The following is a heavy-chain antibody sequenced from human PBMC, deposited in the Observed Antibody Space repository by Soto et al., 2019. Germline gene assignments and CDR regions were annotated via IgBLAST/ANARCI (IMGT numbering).Heavy chain of an antibody. D-gene: IGHD5-18*01. J-gene: IGHJ6*02. Sequence: QVQLQESGPGLVKPSQTLSLTCTVSGGSISSGDYYWSWIRQPPGKGLEWMGYIYYSGSTYYNQSLKSRVTISVVTSKNQVSLKLSSVTAADTAVSYCARASPVVTDVWGQGTTVTFSS. V-gene: IGHV4-30-4*01. CDR3: ARASPVVTDV. CDR2: IYYSGST. CDR1: GGSISSGDYY.